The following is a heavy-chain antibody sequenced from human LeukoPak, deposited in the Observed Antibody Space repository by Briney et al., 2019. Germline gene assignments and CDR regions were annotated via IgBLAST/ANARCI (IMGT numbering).Heavy chain of an antibody. D-gene: IGHD3-22*01. CDR1: GYTLTELS. CDR2: FDPEDGET. V-gene: IGHV1-24*01. CDR3: ATGFRSSGYYNYFDY. J-gene: IGHJ4*02. Sequence: GASVKVSCKVSGYTLTELSRHGVRQAPGKGLEWMGGFDPEDGETIYAQKFQGRVTMTEDTSTDTAYMELSSLRSEDTAVYYCATGFRSSGYYNYFDYWGQGTLVTVSS.